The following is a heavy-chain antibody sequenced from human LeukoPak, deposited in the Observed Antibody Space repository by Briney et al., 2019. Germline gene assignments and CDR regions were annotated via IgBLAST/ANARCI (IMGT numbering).Heavy chain of an antibody. CDR2: ISGSGGST. V-gene: IGHV3-23*01. D-gene: IGHD3-10*01. J-gene: IGHJ4*02. Sequence: PGGSLRLSCVASGFTFSRHWMGWVRQAPGKGLEWVSAISGSGGSTYYADSVKGRFTISRDNSKNTLYLQMNSLRAEDTAVYYCAKDPVNNYYDSGSYKSPLFDYWGQGTLVTVSS. CDR3: AKDPVNNYYDSGSYKSPLFDY. CDR1: GFTFSRHW.